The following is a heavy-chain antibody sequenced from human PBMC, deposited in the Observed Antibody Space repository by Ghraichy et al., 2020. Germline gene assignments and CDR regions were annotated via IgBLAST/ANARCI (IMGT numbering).Heavy chain of an antibody. CDR2: IYYSGST. J-gene: IGHJ4*02. V-gene: IGHV4-59*01. CDR1: GGSISHYY. Sequence: ESLNISCTVSGGSISHYYWSWIRQPPGKGLEWIGYIYYSGSTKYNLSLKRRVTISVDTSKNQFSLKLRSVTAADTALYYFARVTYMSIFDYWGQGSLVTVSS. D-gene: IGHD2-21*01. CDR3: ARVTYMSIFDY.